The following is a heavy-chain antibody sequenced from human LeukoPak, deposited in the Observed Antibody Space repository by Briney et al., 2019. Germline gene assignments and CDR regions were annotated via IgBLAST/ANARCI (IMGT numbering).Heavy chain of an antibody. D-gene: IGHD6-13*01. CDR2: ISSSSSYI. CDR3: ARGQLGAFDI. Sequence: PGGSLRLSCAASGFTFSSYSMNWVRQAPGKGLEWVSSISSSSSYIYYADSVKGRFTISRDNAKNSLYLQMNSLGAEDTAVYYCARGQLGAFDIWGQGTMVTVSS. CDR1: GFTFSSYS. J-gene: IGHJ3*02. V-gene: IGHV3-21*01.